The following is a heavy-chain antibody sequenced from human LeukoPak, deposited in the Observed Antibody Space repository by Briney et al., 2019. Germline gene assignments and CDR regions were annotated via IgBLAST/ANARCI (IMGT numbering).Heavy chain of an antibody. V-gene: IGHV1-69*06. CDR3: ARSAYDFWSGSLFY. CDR2: IIPIFGTA. CDR1: GYTFTSYD. D-gene: IGHD3-3*01. Sequence: SVKVSCKASGYTFTSYDISWVRQAPGQGLEWMGGIIPIFGTANYAQKFQGRVTITADKSTSTAYMELSSLRSEDTAVYYCARSAYDFWSGSLFYWGQGTLVTVSS. J-gene: IGHJ4*02.